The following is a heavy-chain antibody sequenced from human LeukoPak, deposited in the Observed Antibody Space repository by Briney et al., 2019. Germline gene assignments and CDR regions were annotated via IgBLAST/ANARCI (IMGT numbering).Heavy chain of an antibody. CDR3: ATRPASETYYAVFDY. D-gene: IGHD1-26*01. CDR2: IRYDGSNK. V-gene: IGHV3-30*02. CDR1: GFTFSSYG. Sequence: GGSLRLSCAASGFTFSSYGMHWVREAPGKGVEWVAFIRYDGSNKYYADSVKGRFTISRDNSKNTLYLEMNSLRAEDTAVYFCATRPASETYYAVFDYWGQGTLVTVSS. J-gene: IGHJ4*02.